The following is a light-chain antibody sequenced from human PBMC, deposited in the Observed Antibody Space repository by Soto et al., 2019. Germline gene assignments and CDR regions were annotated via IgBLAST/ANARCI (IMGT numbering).Light chain of an antibody. J-gene: IGLJ1*01. V-gene: IGLV2-8*01. CDR3: SSYAGSNNFV. CDR2: EVS. Sequence: QSALTQPRSVSGSPGQSVTISCTGTSSDVGGYNYVSWYQQHPGKAPKLMIYEVSEWPSGVPDRFSGSKSSNTASLTVSGLQAEDEADYYCSSYAGSNNFVFGTGTKLTVL. CDR1: SSDVGGYNY.